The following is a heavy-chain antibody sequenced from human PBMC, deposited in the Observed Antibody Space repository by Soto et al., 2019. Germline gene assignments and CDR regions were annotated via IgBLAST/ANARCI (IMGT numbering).Heavy chain of an antibody. Sequence: QVRLQESGPGLLKPSETLSLTCTVSGGSINTFYWSWVRQPAGKGLEWIGRIFSSGSTSFNPALVSRVAMSVDTSKNHFSLNLSSVTAADMAVYYCAREGSYSAYNFAHGIQLWSFDFWGQGALVTVSS. J-gene: IGHJ4*02. CDR3: AREGSYSAYNFAHGIQLWSFDF. CDR1: GGSINTFY. D-gene: IGHD5-12*01. CDR2: IFSSGST. V-gene: IGHV4-4*07.